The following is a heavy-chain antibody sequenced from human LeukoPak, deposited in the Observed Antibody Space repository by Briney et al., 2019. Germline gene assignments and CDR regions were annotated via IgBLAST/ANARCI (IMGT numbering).Heavy chain of an antibody. D-gene: IGHD2-2*01. V-gene: IGHV4-34*01. Sequence: SETLSLTCAVYGGSFSGYYWSWIRQPPGKGLEWIGEINHSGSTNYNPSLKSRVTISVDTSKNQFSLKLSSVTAADTAVYYCARLRIVVVSAANYYYYYGMDVWGQGTTVTVSS. CDR1: GGSFSGYY. J-gene: IGHJ6*02. CDR2: INHSGST. CDR3: ARLRIVVVSAANYYYYYGMDV.